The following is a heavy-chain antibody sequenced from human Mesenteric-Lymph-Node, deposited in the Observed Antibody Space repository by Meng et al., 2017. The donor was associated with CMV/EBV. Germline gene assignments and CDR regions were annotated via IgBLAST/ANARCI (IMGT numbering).Heavy chain of an antibody. D-gene: IGHD2-15*01. J-gene: IGHJ5*02. CDR3: ARDRMFDP. CDR1: GGSLSTYY. V-gene: IGHV4-59*01. Sequence: SETLSLTCTVSGGSLSTYYWSWIRQPPGQGLEWIANIHYLGSTNYNPSLKSRVAISADTSTNQFSLKLSSVTAADTAVYYCARDRMFDPWGQGTLVTVSS. CDR2: IHYLGST.